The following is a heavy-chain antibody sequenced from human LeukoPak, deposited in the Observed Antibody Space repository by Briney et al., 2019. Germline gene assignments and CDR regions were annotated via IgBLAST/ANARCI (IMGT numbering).Heavy chain of an antibody. V-gene: IGHV3-30*18. CDR1: GFTLSSYA. J-gene: IGHJ4*02. Sequence: GGSLRLSCAASGFTLSSYAMHWVRQAPGKGLEWVTVISTDGKDRKYADSVKGRFAISRDNSKNTMDLQMNSLRAEDTAVYYCAKDQKWGPAGYYFDSWGQGTVVTVS. D-gene: IGHD2-2*01. CDR3: AKDQKWGPAGYYFDS. CDR2: ISTDGKDR.